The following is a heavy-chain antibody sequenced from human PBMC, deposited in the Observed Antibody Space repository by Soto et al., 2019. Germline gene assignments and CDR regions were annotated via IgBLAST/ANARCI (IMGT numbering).Heavy chain of an antibody. D-gene: IGHD1-26*01. Sequence: QIHLVESGGGVVQPGKSLRLSCAASGFTFSTYGMHWVRQAPGKGLEWVAVISHDGSKQYYGDSVKGRFTISRDNSKKSLYLQMNNVRPADTARYYCAKVALGVTWGAFDFWGQGTLVAVSS. V-gene: IGHV3-30*18. J-gene: IGHJ3*01. CDR2: ISHDGSKQ. CDR3: AKVALGVTWGAFDF. CDR1: GFTFSTYG.